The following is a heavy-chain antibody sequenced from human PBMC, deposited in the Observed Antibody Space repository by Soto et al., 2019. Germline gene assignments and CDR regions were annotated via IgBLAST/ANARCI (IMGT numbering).Heavy chain of an antibody. CDR3: VRRSTVSYYAVDV. J-gene: IGHJ6*02. Sequence: GGSLRLSCAASGFNFSTSGMDWVRQVPGKGLEWVAVISNDGSRQYYAESVKGRFTISRDNSKNLLYLQMNSLRTEDTAVYYCVRRSTVSYYAVDVWGQGTTVTVSS. V-gene: IGHV3-30*03. CDR1: GFNFSTSG. D-gene: IGHD4-17*01. CDR2: ISNDGSRQ.